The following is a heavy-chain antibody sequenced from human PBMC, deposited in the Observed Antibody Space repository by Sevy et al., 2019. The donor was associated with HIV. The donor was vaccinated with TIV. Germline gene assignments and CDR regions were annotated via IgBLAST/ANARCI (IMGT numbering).Heavy chain of an antibody. Sequence: SENLSLTCTVSGGSFSSYYWSWIRQSPGKGLEWIGYIYYNGTTNSSPSLRRRVTISPHTSKSQFSLKLKSVTAADTAVYYCARGKVLFDYWGQGTLVTVSS. CDR1: GGSFSSYY. V-gene: IGHV4-59*01. CDR3: ARGKVLFDY. D-gene: IGHD1-20*01. CDR2: IYYNGTT. J-gene: IGHJ4*02.